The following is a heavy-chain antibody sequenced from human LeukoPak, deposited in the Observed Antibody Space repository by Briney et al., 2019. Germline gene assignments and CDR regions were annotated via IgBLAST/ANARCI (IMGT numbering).Heavy chain of an antibody. V-gene: IGHV3-23*01. D-gene: IGHD3-3*01. CDR1: GFTFSSYA. CDR3: AKDSPSYDFWSGYWYYYYYMDV. CDR2: ISGSGGST. Sequence: GGSLRLSCAASGFTFSSYAMSWVRQAPGKGLEWVSAISGSGGSTYYADSVKGRFTISRDNSKNTLYLQMNSLRAEDTAVYYCAKDSPSYDFWSGYWYYYYYMDVWGKGTTVTVSS. J-gene: IGHJ6*03.